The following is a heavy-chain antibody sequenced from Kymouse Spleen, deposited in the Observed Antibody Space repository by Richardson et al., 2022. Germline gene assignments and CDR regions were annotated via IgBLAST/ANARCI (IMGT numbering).Heavy chain of an antibody. J-gene: IGHJ6*02. CDR1: GDSVSSNSAA. CDR2: TYYRSKWYN. Sequence: QVQLQQSGPGLVKPSQTLSLTCAISGDSVSSNSAAWNWIRQSPSRGLEWLGRTYYRSKWYNDYAVSVKSRITINPDTSKNQFSLQLNSVTPEDTAVYYCARAPGIAVAGSSYYYYYYGMDVWGQGTTVTVSS. D-gene: IGHD6-19*01. CDR3: ARAPGIAVAGSSYYYYYYGMDV. V-gene: IGHV6-1*01.